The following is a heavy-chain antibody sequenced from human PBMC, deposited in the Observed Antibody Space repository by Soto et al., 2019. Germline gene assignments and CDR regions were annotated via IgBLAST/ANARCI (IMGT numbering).Heavy chain of an antibody. CDR3: ARDALYYYGSGSYYGWFDP. D-gene: IGHD3-10*01. CDR2: IYYSGST. Sequence: SETLSLTCTISGGSISSGDYYWSWIRQPPGKGLEWIGYIYYSGSTYYNPSLKSRVTISVDTSKNQFSLKLSSVTAADTAVYYCARDALYYYGSGSYYGWFDPWGQGTLVTVSS. J-gene: IGHJ5*02. CDR1: GGSISSGDYY. V-gene: IGHV4-30-4*01.